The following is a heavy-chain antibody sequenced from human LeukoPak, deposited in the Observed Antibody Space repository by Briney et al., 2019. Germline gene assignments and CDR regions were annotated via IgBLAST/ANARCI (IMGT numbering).Heavy chain of an antibody. Sequence: ASVTVSCKASVYSFHNYGISWVRQAPGQGLEWMGWISAYNGNTNYAQKLQVRVTMTTDTSTSTAYMELRSLRSDDTAVYYCARDDYGDYIDYWGQGTLVTVSS. CDR2: ISAYNGNT. D-gene: IGHD4-17*01. J-gene: IGHJ4*02. CDR3: ARDDYGDYIDY. CDR1: VYSFHNYG. V-gene: IGHV1-18*01.